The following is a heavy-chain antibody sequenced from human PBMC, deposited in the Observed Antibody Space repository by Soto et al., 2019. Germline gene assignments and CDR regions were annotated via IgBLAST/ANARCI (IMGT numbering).Heavy chain of an antibody. CDR1: GYTFTSYC. CDR3: ARDLLSLGLYYYGMDV. V-gene: IGHV1-18*04. CDR2: ISAYNGNT. D-gene: IGHD2-15*01. Sequence: ASVKVSCKASGYTFTSYCISWVLQAPGQGLEWMGWISAYNGNTNYAQKLQGRVTMTTDTSTSTAYMELRSLRSDDTAVYYCARDLLSLGLYYYGMDVWGQGTTVTV. J-gene: IGHJ6*02.